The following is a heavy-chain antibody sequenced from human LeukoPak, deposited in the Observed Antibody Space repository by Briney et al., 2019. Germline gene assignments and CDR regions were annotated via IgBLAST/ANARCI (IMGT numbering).Heavy chain of an antibody. D-gene: IGHD6-19*01. CDR3: ARDLGYSSGPNY. CDR2: ISISSNYI. CDR1: GFTFSRYS. V-gene: IGHV3-21*01. Sequence: PGGSLRLSCAASGFTFSRYSMNWVRQAPGKGLEWVSSISISSNYIYYPDSLKGRFTISRDNAKNSLYLQMNSLRAEDTAVYYCARDLGYSSGPNYWGQGTRVTVSS. J-gene: IGHJ4*02.